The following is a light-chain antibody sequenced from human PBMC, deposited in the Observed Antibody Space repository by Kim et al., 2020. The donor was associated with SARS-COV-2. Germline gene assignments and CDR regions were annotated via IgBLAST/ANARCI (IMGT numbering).Light chain of an antibody. CDR2: GAS. V-gene: IGKV3-20*01. J-gene: IGKJ2*01. CDR1: QSVSSNY. CDR3: QQYGSSPRT. Sequence: LSSGERATISCRASQSVSSNYLAWYQQKPGQAPRLLIYGASSRATGIPDRFSGSGSGTDFTLTISRLEPEDFAVYYCQQYGSSPRTFGQGTKLEI.